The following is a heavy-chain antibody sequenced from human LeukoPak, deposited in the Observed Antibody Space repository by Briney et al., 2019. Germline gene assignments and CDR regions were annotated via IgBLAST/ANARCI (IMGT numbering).Heavy chain of an antibody. J-gene: IGHJ4*02. V-gene: IGHV3-23*01. Sequence: GGSLRLSCAASGFTFSNYAMAWVRQAPGKRLEWVSAISGNGGRTYSADSVQGRFTISRDNSKNTVYLQMDNLRAEDSAMYYCAKAHSISWPYAFDSWGQGTLVTVSS. CDR2: ISGNGGRT. D-gene: IGHD6-13*01. CDR1: GFTFSNYA. CDR3: AKAHSISWPYAFDS.